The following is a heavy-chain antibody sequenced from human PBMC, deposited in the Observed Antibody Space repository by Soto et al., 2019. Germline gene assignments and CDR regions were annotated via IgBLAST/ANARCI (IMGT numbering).Heavy chain of an antibody. J-gene: IGHJ5*02. D-gene: IGHD3-22*01. Sequence: GASVQVSCKASGGTFGSDAITWVRQVPGQGLEWVGRIIPIFGTTNYAQNLQGRVTISADKSTLTSYMEPHSLTSDDTALYYCARDRTDSGYYTNWLDPWGQGTQVTVSS. CDR2: IIPIFGTT. CDR3: ARDRTDSGYYTNWLDP. CDR1: GGTFGSDA. V-gene: IGHV1-69*06.